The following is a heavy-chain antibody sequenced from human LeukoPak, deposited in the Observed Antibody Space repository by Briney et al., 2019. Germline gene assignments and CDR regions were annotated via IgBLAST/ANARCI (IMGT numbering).Heavy chain of an antibody. D-gene: IGHD1-26*01. V-gene: IGHV1-2*02. J-gene: IGHJ4*02. CDR2: MSPDSDGT. CDR3: ANQEGIGAPGAWFDN. CDR1: GNSSTGYY. Sequence: ASVKVSCKASGNSSTGYYVHWVRQAPGQGLEWMGWMSPDSDGTNFAQNFQGRVSTTRDTSIRTVYLELRSLRADDTAVYYCANQEGIGAPGAWFDNWGQGTLVTVSS.